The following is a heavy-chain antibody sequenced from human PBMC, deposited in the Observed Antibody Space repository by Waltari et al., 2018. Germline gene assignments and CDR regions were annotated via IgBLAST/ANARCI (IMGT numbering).Heavy chain of an antibody. Sequence: EVQLVESGGGLVQPGGSLRIPCDASGFTFSSYSMHWVRQAPGKGLEYVSAISTNGGSTYYANSVKGRFTISRDNSKNTLYLQMGSLRTEDMAVYYCARGTSWGQGTLVTVSS. CDR3: ARGTS. V-gene: IGHV3-64*01. CDR2: ISTNGGST. D-gene: IGHD3-10*01. J-gene: IGHJ5*02. CDR1: GFTFSSYS.